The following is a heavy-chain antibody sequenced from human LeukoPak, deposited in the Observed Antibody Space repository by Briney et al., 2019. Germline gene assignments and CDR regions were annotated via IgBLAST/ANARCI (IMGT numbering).Heavy chain of an antibody. V-gene: IGHV1-8*01. CDR1: GYTFTNYD. CDR2: MNPNSGNT. D-gene: IGHD2-2*01. J-gene: IGHJ6*02. CDR3: ARIGLVVPAALSYYYYYGMDV. Sequence: ASVKVSCKASGYTFTNYDINWVRQATGQGLEWMGWMNPNSGNTGYAQKFQGRVTMTRNTPISTAYMELSSLRSEDTAVYYCARIGLVVPAALSYYYYYGMDVWGQGTTVTVSS.